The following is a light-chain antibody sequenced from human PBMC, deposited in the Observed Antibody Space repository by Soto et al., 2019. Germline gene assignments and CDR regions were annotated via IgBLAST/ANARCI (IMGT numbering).Light chain of an antibody. CDR3: QQLQRTPFT. CDR2: GAS. Sequence: IQLTQSPSSLSASVGDRVTITCRASQDISRYLAWYQQRAGKAPKLLIYGASTLQSGVPSRFSGSGSGTEFTLTISSLQPEDFATYHCQQLQRTPFTFGPGTTVDV. CDR1: QDISRY. V-gene: IGKV1-9*01. J-gene: IGKJ3*01.